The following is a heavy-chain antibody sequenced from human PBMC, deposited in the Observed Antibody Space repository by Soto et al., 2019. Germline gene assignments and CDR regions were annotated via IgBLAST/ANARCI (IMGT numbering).Heavy chain of an antibody. D-gene: IGHD3-16*01. V-gene: IGHV3-74*01. J-gene: IGHJ4*02. CDR1: GFTFSSYW. CDR3: ARGKDRGSYFLDY. CDR2: ISSDGSST. Sequence: EVQLVEFGGGLVQPGGSLRLSCAASGFTFSSYWMHWVRQAPGKGLVCVSRISSDGSSTNYADCVRGRFTSSRDNAKNTLSLQMNSLRAEDTAVYYCARGKDRGSYFLDYWGQGTLVTVSS.